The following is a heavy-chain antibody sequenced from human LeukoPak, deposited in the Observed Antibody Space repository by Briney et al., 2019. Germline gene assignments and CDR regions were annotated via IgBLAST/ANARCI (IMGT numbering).Heavy chain of an antibody. J-gene: IGHJ3*02. CDR3: ARVYFEYAFDI. CDR2: IYYSGST. D-gene: IGHD3-9*01. CDR1: GGSISSGGYY. Sequence: SQTLSLTRTVSGGSISSGGYYWSWIRQHPGKGLEWIGYIYYSGSTYYNPSLKSRVTISVDTSKNQFSLKLSSVTAADPAVYYCARVYFEYAFDIWGQGTMVTVSS. V-gene: IGHV4-31*03.